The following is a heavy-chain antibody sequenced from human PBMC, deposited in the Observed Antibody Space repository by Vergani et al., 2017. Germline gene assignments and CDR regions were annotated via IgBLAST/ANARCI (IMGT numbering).Heavy chain of an antibody. CDR2: IYYSGST. V-gene: IGHV4-39*01. CDR1: GCSISSSSYY. D-gene: IGHD1-26*01. Sequence: QLQLQESGPGLVKPSETLSLTCTVSGCSISSSSYYWGWIRQPPGKGLEWIGSIYYSGSTYYNPSLKSRVTISVDTSKNQVSLKLSSVTAADTAVYDCARRRRIVGAKAFDIGGQGTMVTVSS. J-gene: IGHJ3*02. CDR3: ARRRRIVGAKAFDI.